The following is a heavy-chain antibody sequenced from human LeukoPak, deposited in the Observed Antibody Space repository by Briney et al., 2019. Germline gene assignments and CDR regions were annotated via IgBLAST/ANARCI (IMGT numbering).Heavy chain of an antibody. J-gene: IGHJ4*02. CDR2: ISSSSSYI. Sequence: GGSLRLSCAASGFTFSSYSMNWVRQAPGKGLEWVSSISSSSSYIYYADSVKGRFTISRDNAKNSLYLQVNSLRAEDTAVYYCAIFDYYDSSGYQRLGSDYWGQGTLVTVSS. D-gene: IGHD3-22*01. V-gene: IGHV3-21*01. CDR1: GFTFSSYS. CDR3: AIFDYYDSSGYQRLGSDY.